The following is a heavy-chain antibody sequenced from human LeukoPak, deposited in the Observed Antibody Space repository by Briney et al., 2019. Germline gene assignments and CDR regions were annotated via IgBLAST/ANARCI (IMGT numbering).Heavy chain of an antibody. J-gene: IGHJ4*02. CDR2: IYHSGST. CDR1: GYSINSGFY. D-gene: IGHD3-16*01. CDR3: ARGVGLTQGGAFDF. Sequence: SETVSLTCTVSGYSINSGFYWGWIRQPPGKGLEWIGSIYHSGSTHYKSSLKSRVTISVDTSKNQLSLKLTSVTAADTAVYYCARGVGLTQGGAFDFWGQGTLVTVSS. V-gene: IGHV4-38-2*02.